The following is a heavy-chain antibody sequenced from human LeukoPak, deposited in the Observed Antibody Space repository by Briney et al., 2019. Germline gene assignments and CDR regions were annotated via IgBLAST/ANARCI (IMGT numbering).Heavy chain of an antibody. J-gene: IGHJ4*02. Sequence: GASVKVSCKTSGYTFTNYVISWVRQAPGQGLEWVGWISAYNGNTNYAQKLQGRVTVTTDISTSTAYMELRSLRSDDTAVYYCSGEYQYSRGDYWGQGTLVTVSS. CDR3: SGEYQYSRGDY. D-gene: IGHD6-13*01. V-gene: IGHV1-18*01. CDR1: GYTFTNYV. CDR2: ISAYNGNT.